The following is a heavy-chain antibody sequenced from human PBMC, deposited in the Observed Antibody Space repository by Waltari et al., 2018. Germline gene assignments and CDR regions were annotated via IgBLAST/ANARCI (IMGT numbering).Heavy chain of an antibody. V-gene: IGHV1-18*01. CDR3: TRGYGTYYGSGSYHY. CDR1: GYTFISYS. CDR2: ISTYNGNT. J-gene: IGHJ4*02. Sequence: QVQLVQSGPEVKKPGASVKVSCKASGYTFISYSISWVRPAPGQGLEWMGWISTYNGNTAYAQKLQGRLTMTTDTSANTVYMELRSLRSDDTAVYYCTRGYGTYYGSGSYHYWGQGTLVTVSS. D-gene: IGHD3-10*01.